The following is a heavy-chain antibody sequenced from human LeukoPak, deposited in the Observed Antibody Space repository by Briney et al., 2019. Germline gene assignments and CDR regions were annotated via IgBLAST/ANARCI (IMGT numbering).Heavy chain of an antibody. CDR3: ARSLNFDIVVVPAATENYY. V-gene: IGHV3-21*01. D-gene: IGHD2-2*01. J-gene: IGHJ4*02. CDR1: GFTFSSYS. CDR2: ISSSSSYI. Sequence: PGGSLRLSCAASGFTFSSYSMNWVRQAPGKGLEWVSSISSSSSYIYYADSVKGRFTISRDNAKNSLYLQMNSLRAEDTAVYYCARSLNFDIVVVPAATENYYWGQGTPVTVSS.